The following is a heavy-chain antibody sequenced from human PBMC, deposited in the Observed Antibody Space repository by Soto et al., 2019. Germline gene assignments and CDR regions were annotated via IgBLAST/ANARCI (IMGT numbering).Heavy chain of an antibody. V-gene: IGHV5-51*01. CDR3: ARHRFVFSSTSCQDNVYYGTDL. D-gene: IGHD2-2*01. J-gene: IGHJ6*02. CDR2: IYPGDSDT. Sequence: GESLKISCRGSGYSFTRFWIGWVRQMSGKGLEWMGIIYPGDSDTRYSPSFQGQVTISADKSISTAYLQWSSLKASDTAMYYCARHRFVFSSTSCQDNVYYGTDLSDQVTRVAV. CDR1: GYSFTRFW.